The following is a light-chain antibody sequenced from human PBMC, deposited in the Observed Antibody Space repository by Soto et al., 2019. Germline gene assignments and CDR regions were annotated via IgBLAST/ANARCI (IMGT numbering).Light chain of an antibody. CDR2: KVS. Sequence: DIQVTQSPSTLSASVGDRVTITCRASQPISTWLAWYQEKPGKAPKLLINKVSNLESGVPSRISGSGSGTEFTLTISSLQPDDFATYYCLQFNTFPWTFGQGTKVDIK. V-gene: IGKV1-5*03. J-gene: IGKJ1*01. CDR1: QPISTW. CDR3: LQFNTFPWT.